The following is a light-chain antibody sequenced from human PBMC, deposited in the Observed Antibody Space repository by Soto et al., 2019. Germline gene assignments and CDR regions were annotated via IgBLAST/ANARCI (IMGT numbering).Light chain of an antibody. CDR2: GAS. Sequence: DIVLKQSPATLSLSPGERATLSCRASQSVSSSYLAWYQQKPGQAPRLLIYGASSRATGIPDRFSGSGSGTDFTLTISRLEPEDFAVYYCQQYGSSPWTFCQGTKVAIK. CDR3: QQYGSSPWT. CDR1: QSVSSSY. V-gene: IGKV3-20*01. J-gene: IGKJ1*01.